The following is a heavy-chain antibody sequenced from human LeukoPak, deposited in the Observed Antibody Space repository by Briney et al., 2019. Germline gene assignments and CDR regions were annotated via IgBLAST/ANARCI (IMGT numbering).Heavy chain of an antibody. CDR2: IYYSGDT. Sequence: SETLSLTCTVSGGSISSGDYYWSWIRQHPGKGLEWIGYIYYSGDTYYNPSLRSRVSISVDTSKNQFSLKLSSVTAADTAMYYCARDYGNNWFDPWGQGTLVTVAA. CDR3: ARDYGNNWFDP. J-gene: IGHJ5*02. D-gene: IGHD4-17*01. CDR1: GGSISSGDYY. V-gene: IGHV4-31*03.